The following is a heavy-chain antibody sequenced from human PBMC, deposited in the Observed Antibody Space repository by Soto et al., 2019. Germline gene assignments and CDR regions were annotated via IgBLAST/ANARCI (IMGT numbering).Heavy chain of an antibody. CDR1: GYTFTKFH. V-gene: IGHV1-46*01. CDR2: IDPSGGVT. D-gene: IGHD3-16*01. J-gene: IGHJ4*02. Sequence: ASVKVSCKASGYTFTKFHIHWVRQAPGQGLEWMGMIDPSGGVTRDAQRFQGRITMTSDTSTSSVYMELRGLTSEDTAVYYCARDVFRHDNYETIVYYFEQWGPEALLTISS. CDR3: ARDVFRHDNYETIVYYFEQ.